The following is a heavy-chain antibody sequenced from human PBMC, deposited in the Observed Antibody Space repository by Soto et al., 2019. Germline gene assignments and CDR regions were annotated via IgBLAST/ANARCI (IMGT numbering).Heavy chain of an antibody. CDR3: GRGLTMVRRVIHTPSVAY. J-gene: IGHJ4*01. Sequence: QVQLQESGPGLVKPSQTLSLTCTVTGGSISSGGYYWSWIRQHPGKGLAWLGYIYYSGSTYYNPSLESRITTSLDTSKNQFSRKLSAVPAAGTAVYYCGRGLTMVRRVIHTPSVAYWGQGTLVTVS. V-gene: IGHV4-31*03. CDR2: IYYSGST. D-gene: IGHD3-10*01. CDR1: GGSISSGGYY.